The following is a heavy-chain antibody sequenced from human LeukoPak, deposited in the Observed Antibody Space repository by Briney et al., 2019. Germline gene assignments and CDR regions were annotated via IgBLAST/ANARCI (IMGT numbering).Heavy chain of an antibody. CDR1: GGSISSYY. CDR3: AATPTPLTTVTTSDYYYMDV. Sequence: SETLSLTCTVSGGSISSYYWSWIRQPPGKGLEWIGYIYYSGSTNYNPSLKSRVTISVDKSKNQFSLKLSSVTAADTAVYYCAATPTPLTTVTTSDYYYMDVWGKGTTVTVSS. J-gene: IGHJ6*03. CDR2: IYYSGST. V-gene: IGHV4-59*12. D-gene: IGHD4-17*01.